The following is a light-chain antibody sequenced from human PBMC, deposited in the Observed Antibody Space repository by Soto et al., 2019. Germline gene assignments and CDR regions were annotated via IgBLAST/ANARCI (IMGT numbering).Light chain of an antibody. CDR3: QQYNIYSWT. CDR1: ESISTW. J-gene: IGKJ1*01. V-gene: IGKV1-5*03. Sequence: IKMNQSPSTLSASVGDRVTITCRASESISTWLAWYQQKPGKAPNLLIYKASSLESGVPSRFSGSGSGTEFTLTISSLQPDDFATYYCQQYNIYSWTFGQGTKVDIK. CDR2: KAS.